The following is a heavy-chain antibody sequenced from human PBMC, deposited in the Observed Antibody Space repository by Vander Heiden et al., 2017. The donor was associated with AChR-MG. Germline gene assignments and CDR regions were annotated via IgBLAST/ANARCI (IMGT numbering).Heavy chain of an antibody. V-gene: IGHV3-30*18. D-gene: IGHD2-21*01. CDR2: ISYDGSNK. J-gene: IGHJ6*02. CDR1: GFTFSTYG. CDR3: AKDRGSYSDYYYYGMDV. Sequence: QVQLVESGGGVVQPGRSLRLSCPASGFTFSTYGMPWVRQAPGKGLEWVAVISYDGSNKYYADSVKGRFTISRDNSKNTLYLQMNSLRAEDTAVYYCAKDRGSYSDYYYYGMDVWGQGTTVTVSS.